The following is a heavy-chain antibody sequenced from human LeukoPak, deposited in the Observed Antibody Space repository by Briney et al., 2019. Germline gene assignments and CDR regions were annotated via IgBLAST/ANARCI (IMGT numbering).Heavy chain of an antibody. D-gene: IGHD3-9*01. V-gene: IGHV3-11*01. CDR2: ISSSGSTI. J-gene: IGHJ4*02. Sequence: GGSLRLSCAASGFPFRNYGVNWVRQAPGKGLEWVSYISSSGSTIYYADSVKGRFTISRDNAKNSLYLQMNSLRAEDTAVYYCARVNYDILTGYLDYWGQGTLVTVSS. CDR3: ARVNYDILTGYLDY. CDR1: GFPFRNYG.